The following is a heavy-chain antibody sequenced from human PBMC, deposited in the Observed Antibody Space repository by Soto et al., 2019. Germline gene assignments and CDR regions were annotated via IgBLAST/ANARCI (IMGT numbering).Heavy chain of an antibody. CDR2: IYYSGST. V-gene: IGHV4-39*01. D-gene: IGHD5-12*01. J-gene: IGHJ4*02. CDR1: GGSISSSSYY. CDR3: ARWASDGYNSLYYFDY. Sequence: QLQLQESGPGLVKPSETLSLTCTVSGGSISSSSYYWGWIRQPPGKGLEWIGSIYYSGSTYYNPSLKSRVTISVDTSKNQFSLKLSSVTAADTAVYYCARWASDGYNSLYYFDYWGQGTLVTVSS.